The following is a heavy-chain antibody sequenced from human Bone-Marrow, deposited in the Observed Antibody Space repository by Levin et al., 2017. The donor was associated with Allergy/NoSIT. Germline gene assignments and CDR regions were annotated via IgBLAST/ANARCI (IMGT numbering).Heavy chain of an antibody. CDR2: ISWNSGRI. Sequence: GGSLRLSCAASGFTFDDYAMHWVRQAPGKGLEWVSDISWNSGRIAYADSVKGRFTISRDNAKNSLYLEMNSLRVDDTALYYCARVELSGTTTSFDYWGQGTLVTVSS. V-gene: IGHV3-9*01. D-gene: IGHD1-7*01. CDR1: GFTFDDYA. CDR3: ARVELSGTTTSFDY. J-gene: IGHJ4*02.